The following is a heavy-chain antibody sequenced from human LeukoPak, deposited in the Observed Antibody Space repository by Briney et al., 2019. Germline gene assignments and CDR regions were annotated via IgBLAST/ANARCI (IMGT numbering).Heavy chain of an antibody. CDR2: TYYRSKWYN. CDR1: GDSVSSNSAA. D-gene: IGHD3-10*01. Sequence: SQTLSLTCAISGDSVSSNSAAWNWIRQSPSRGLEWLGRTYYRSKWYNDYAVSVKSRITINPDTSKYQFSLQLNSVTPEDTAVYYCARGVRITMVRGVIIPPRFDPWGQGTLVTVSS. J-gene: IGHJ5*02. CDR3: ARGVRITMVRGVIIPPRFDP. V-gene: IGHV6-1*01.